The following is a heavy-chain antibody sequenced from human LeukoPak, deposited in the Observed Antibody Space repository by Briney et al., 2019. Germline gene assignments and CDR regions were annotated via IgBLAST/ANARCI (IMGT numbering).Heavy chain of an antibody. V-gene: IGHV1-46*01. CDR3: ARDLVAPDY. CDR1: GYTFTSYY. D-gene: IGHD6-6*01. CDR2: INPVGGTT. J-gene: IGHJ4*02. Sequence: ASLKVSCKASGYTFTSYYMHWVRQAPGQGLEWVGAINPVGGTTSYAQKFQGRVTMTRDTSTTTVYMELSSLRSEDTAVYHCARDLVAPDYWGQGTLVTVSS.